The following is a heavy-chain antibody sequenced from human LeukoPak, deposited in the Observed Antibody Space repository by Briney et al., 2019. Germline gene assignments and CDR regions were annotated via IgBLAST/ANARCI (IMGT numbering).Heavy chain of an antibody. V-gene: IGHV3-74*01. Sequence: PGGSLRLSCAASGFTFNNYWMHWVRQAPGKGLVWVSPINPDGTVTTYADSVKGRFTISRDNAKNTLYLQMNSLRAEDTAVYYCVRDSPSGFFDLWGRGTLVTVSS. CDR1: GFTFNNYW. J-gene: IGHJ2*01. D-gene: IGHD6-19*01. CDR2: INPDGTVT. CDR3: VRDSPSGFFDL.